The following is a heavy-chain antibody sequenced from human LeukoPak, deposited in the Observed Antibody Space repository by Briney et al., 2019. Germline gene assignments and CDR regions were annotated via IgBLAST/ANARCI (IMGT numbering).Heavy chain of an antibody. Sequence: GGSLRLSCAASGFTFSDHYVDWVRQAPGKGLEWVGRIRSKAKSDTAEYAASVKGRFTISRDDSKNSLYLQMNSLKTEDTAVYYCAKGGIGVGAAKWFDPWGQGTLVTVSS. V-gene: IGHV3-72*01. CDR2: IRSKAKSDTA. CDR1: GFTFSDHY. CDR3: AKGGIGVGAAKWFDP. D-gene: IGHD2-15*01. J-gene: IGHJ5*02.